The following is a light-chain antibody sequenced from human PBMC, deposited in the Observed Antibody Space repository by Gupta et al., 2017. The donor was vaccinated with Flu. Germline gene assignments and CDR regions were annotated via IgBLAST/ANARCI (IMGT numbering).Light chain of an antibody. Sequence: PGTLSVSPRERATLSCRASQSVSSKLAWYQHKRGQAPRLLIYGASTRASGIPARFSGSGSGTEFTLTISSLQSEDFAVYHCQQDNDWPISFGGGTKVEIK. CDR2: GAS. CDR1: QSVSSK. V-gene: IGKV3-15*01. CDR3: QQDNDWPIS. J-gene: IGKJ4*01.